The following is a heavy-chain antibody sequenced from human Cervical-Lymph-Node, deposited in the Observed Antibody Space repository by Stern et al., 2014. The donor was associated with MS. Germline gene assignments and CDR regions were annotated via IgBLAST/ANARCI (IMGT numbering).Heavy chain of an antibody. Sequence: QVQLVQSGGGVVQPGRSLRLSCAASGFTFSSHGMHWVRQAPGRGLARVAVIWTDGSNTYYADSVKGRFTISSYTSQNTLYLQMYSLRAEDTAVYFCARSLGIAGRYFYYYGMDVWGQGTTVTVSS. CDR2: IWTDGSNT. CDR3: ARSLGIAGRYFYYYGMDV. J-gene: IGHJ6*02. D-gene: IGHD2/OR15-2a*01. V-gene: IGHV3-33*01. CDR1: GFTFSSHG.